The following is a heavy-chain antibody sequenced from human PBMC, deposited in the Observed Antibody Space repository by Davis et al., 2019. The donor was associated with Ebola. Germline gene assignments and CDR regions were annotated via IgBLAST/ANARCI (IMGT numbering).Heavy chain of an antibody. CDR3: ARRGSSSFDY. V-gene: IGHV4-34*01. CDR2: INHSGST. J-gene: IGHJ4*02. Sequence: GSLRLSCAVYGGSFSGYYWSWIRQPPGKGLEWIGEINHSGSTNYNPSLKSRVTISVDTSKNQFSLKLSSVTAADTAVYYCARRGSSSFDYWGQGTLVTVSS. D-gene: IGHD6-6*01. CDR1: GGSFSGYY.